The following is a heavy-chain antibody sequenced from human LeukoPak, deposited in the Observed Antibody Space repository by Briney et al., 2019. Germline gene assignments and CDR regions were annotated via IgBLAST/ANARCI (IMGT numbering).Heavy chain of an antibody. Sequence: GGSLRLSCAASGFTVSSNYMSWVRQAPGKGLEWVSVIYSGGSTYYADSVKGRFTISRDNSKNTLYLQMNSLRAEDTAVYYCARVRGVVPVPFDYWGQGTLVTVSS. J-gene: IGHJ4*02. V-gene: IGHV3-66*01. D-gene: IGHD2-2*01. CDR2: IYSGGST. CDR3: ARVRGVVPVPFDY. CDR1: GFTVSSNY.